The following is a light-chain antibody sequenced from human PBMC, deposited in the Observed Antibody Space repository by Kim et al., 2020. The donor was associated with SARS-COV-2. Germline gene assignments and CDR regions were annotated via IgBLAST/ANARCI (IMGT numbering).Light chain of an antibody. CDR1: QTISDNY. CDR3: QQYATSPTT. V-gene: IGKV3-20*01. Sequence: EIVMTQSPDTLSLSPGERATLSCRAGQTISDNYLAWYQQKPGQSPRLLIYAASSRATGIPDRFSGSGSGTDFTLTISRLESEDLGVYSCQQYATSPTTFGPGTRLEIK. CDR2: AAS. J-gene: IGKJ5*01.